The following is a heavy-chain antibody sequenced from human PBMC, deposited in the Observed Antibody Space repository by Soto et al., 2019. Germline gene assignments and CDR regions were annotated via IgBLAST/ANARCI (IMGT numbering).Heavy chain of an antibody. CDR2: IIPIFGTA. J-gene: IGHJ4*02. CDR1: GGTFISYA. CDR3: ASDYGRDCYNWFDY. D-gene: IGHD2-21*01. Sequence: QVQLVQSGAEVKNTGASVPVSCKDSGGTFISYAISWVRQAPGQGLEWMGGIIPIFGTANYAQKFQGRVTITADESTSTAYMELSSLRSDDTAVYYCASDYGRDCYNWFDYLSQGPVVTVSS. V-gene: IGHV1-69*01.